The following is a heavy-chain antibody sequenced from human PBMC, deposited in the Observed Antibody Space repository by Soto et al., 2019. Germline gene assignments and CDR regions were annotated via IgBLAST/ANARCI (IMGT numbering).Heavy chain of an antibody. Sequence: GGSVRLSCAASGFTFSTYCMHWVRHTPGTGLVWVSRTCRYGRELYYADSVKGRFTISRDDAKNTLYLQMDSLRVEDTGIYYCVRGTTAWRGMDYWGQGALVTVSS. CDR2: TCRYGREL. J-gene: IGHJ4*02. CDR3: VRGTTAWRGMDY. V-gene: IGHV3-74*01. CDR1: GFTFSTYC. D-gene: IGHD1-1*01.